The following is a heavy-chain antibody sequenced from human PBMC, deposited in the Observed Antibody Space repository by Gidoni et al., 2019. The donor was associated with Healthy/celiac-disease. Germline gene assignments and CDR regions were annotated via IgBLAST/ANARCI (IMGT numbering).Heavy chain of an antibody. D-gene: IGHD6-19*01. CDR2: MNPNSGNT. V-gene: IGHV1-8*01. CDR1: GYTFTSYD. Sequence: QVQLVQSGAEVKKPGASVKVSCTASGYTFTSYDINWVRQATGQGLEWMGWMNPNSGNTGYAQKFQGRVTMTRNTSISTAYMELSSLRSEDTAVYYCAREKVAVVGGYYYGMDVWGQGTTVTVSS. CDR3: AREKVAVVGGYYYGMDV. J-gene: IGHJ6*02.